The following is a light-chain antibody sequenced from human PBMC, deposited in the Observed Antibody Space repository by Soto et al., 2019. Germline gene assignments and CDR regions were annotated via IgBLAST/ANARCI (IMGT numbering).Light chain of an antibody. CDR1: SSDVGDYNY. V-gene: IGLV2-8*01. J-gene: IGLJ2*01. CDR2: EVS. Sequence: QSVLTQPPSASGTPGQSVTTPCTGTSSDVGDYNYVSWYQQHPGKAPKLVIYEVSRRPSGVPDRFSGSKSGNTASLTVSGLQAEDEADYYCSSNAGSNNLVFGGGTKLTVL. CDR3: SSNAGSNNLV.